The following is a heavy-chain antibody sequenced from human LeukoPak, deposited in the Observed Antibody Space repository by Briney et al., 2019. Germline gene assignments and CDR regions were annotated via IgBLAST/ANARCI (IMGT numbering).Heavy chain of an antibody. CDR2: TNGSGGRT. CDR1: GFTFSSYA. J-gene: IGHJ4*02. V-gene: IGHV3-23*01. D-gene: IGHD3-3*01. CDR3: AISSRDFWSGYRFDY. Sequence: GVSLRLSCTASGFTFSSYAMSGARQAPGKGLEWVSATNGSGGRTDYAGSVKDRFTISRDNSENAPYLQMNSQRAEDTAVYFSAISSRDFWSGYRFDYWGQGTLVTVSS.